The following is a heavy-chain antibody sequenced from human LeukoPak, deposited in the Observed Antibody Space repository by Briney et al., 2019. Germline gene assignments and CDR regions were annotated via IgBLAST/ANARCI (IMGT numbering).Heavy chain of an antibody. V-gene: IGHV4-34*01. CDR2: INHSGST. J-gene: IGHJ6*03. Sequence: TSSETLSLTCAVYGGSFSGYYWSWIRQPPGKGLEWIGEINHSGSTNYNPSLKSRVTISVDTSKNQFSLKLSSVTAADTAVYNCARAPSFFYYGSSYYYCYMDVWGKGTTVTVSS. CDR3: ARAPSFFYYGSSYYYCYMDV. D-gene: IGHD3-10*01. CDR1: GGSFSGYY.